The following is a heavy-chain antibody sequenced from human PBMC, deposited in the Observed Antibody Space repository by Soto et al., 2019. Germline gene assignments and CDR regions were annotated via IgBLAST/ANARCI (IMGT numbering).Heavy chain of an antibody. CDR1: GFIFSSYA. CDR3: AKNDHGDYYYYMDV. CDR2: ISGSGTST. D-gene: IGHD4-17*01. Sequence: EVQLLESGGGLVQPGGSLRVSCAASGFIFSSYAMSWVRQARGKGLEWVSGISGSGTSTYYADSVKGRFTISRDNSKNTLYLQMNSLRSEDTAVYYCAKNDHGDYYYYMDVWGKGTTVTVSS. V-gene: IGHV3-23*01. J-gene: IGHJ6*03.